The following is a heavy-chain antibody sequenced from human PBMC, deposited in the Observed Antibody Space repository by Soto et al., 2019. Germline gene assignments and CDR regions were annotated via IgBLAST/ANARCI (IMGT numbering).Heavy chain of an antibody. D-gene: IGHD6-13*01. J-gene: IGHJ4*02. CDR3: VKDRGHRGVYGTFDY. V-gene: IGHV3-66*03. Sequence: GGSLRLSCAASGVIATAKYMNWVRQAPGGVLEWVAVIYNSGSTYYADSVKGRFTISRDNSKNTLYLQMSSLRAEDTAVYYCVKDRGHRGVYGTFDYWGQGTLVTVSS. CDR1: GVIATAKY. CDR2: IYNSGST.